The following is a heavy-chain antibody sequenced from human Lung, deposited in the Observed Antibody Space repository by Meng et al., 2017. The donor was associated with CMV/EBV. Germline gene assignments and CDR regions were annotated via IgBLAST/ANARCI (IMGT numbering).Heavy chain of an antibody. D-gene: IGHD2-21*02. J-gene: IGHJ4*02. CDR1: GGSLSSRNW. Sequence: GQLQGAGPGLVKPSGHLPLTCAVSGGSLSSRNWWSWVRQPPGKGLEWIGEIYHSGSTNYNPSLKSRVTISVDESKNQFSLRLSSVTAADTAVYYCARVGAYCGGDCYHPRWGQGTLVTVSS. CDR2: IYHSGST. CDR3: ARVGAYCGGDCYHPR. V-gene: IGHV4-4*02.